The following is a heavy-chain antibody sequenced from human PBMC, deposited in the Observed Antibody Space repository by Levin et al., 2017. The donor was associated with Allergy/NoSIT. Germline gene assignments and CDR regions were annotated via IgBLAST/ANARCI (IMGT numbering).Heavy chain of an antibody. V-gene: IGHV4-39*01. CDR2: IYYSGST. J-gene: IGHJ3*02. CDR1: GGSISSSSYY. Sequence: ETLSLTCTVSGGSISSSSYYWGWIRQPPGKGLEWIGSIYYSGSTYYNPSLKSRVTISVDTSKNQFSLKLSSVTAADTAVYYCASSHTTDIVVVVAATSDAFDIWGQGTMVTVSS. CDR3: ASSHTTDIVVVVAATSDAFDI. D-gene: IGHD2-15*01.